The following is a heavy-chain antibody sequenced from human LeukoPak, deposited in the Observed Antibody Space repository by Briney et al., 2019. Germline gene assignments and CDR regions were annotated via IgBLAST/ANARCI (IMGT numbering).Heavy chain of an antibody. CDR2: MYYSGNT. V-gene: IGHV4-39*01. J-gene: IGHJ4*02. Sequence: PSETLSLTCSVSGGSISTNFYYWGWIRRPPGKGLEWIGSMYYSGNTYYSPSLESRVTISADTSKNQFFLKLSSVTAADTAVYYCARRGDYWGRGTPVTVSS. CDR1: GGSISTNFYY. CDR3: ARRGDY. D-gene: IGHD3-16*01.